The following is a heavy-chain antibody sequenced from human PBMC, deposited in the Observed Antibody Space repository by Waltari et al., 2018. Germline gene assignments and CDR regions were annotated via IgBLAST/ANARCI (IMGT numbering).Heavy chain of an antibody. D-gene: IGHD2-2*01. V-gene: IGHV1-69*14. CDR2: IIPIFGTA. CDR3: ARGLSDCSSTSCQYDAFDI. J-gene: IGHJ3*02. CDR1: GGTFSSYA. Sequence: QVQLVQSGAEVKKPGSSVKVSCKASGGTFSSYAISWVRPAPGQGLEWMGGIIPIFGTANYAQKFQGRVTITADKSTSTAYMELSSLRSEDTAVYYCARGLSDCSSTSCQYDAFDIWGQGTMVTVSS.